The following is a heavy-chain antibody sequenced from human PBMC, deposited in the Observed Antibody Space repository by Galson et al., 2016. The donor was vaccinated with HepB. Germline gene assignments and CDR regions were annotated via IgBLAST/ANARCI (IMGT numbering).Heavy chain of an antibody. CDR2: ISGSGANT. CDR3: ARYSNSWAPFDY. J-gene: IGHJ4*02. Sequence: SLRLSCAASGFTFSSYAMTWVRQAPGKGLEWVSGISGSGANTYYANAVKGRFTISRDNSNYTLYLQVNSLRAEDTALYFCARYSNSWAPFDYWGQGSLVTVSS. D-gene: IGHD6-13*01. V-gene: IGHV3-23*01. CDR1: GFTFSSYA.